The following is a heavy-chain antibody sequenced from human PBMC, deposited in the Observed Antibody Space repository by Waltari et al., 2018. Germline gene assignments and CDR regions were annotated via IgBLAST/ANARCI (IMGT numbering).Heavy chain of an antibody. Sequence: EVHLVESGGGLVQPGGSLSLSCAASGFSFGSYWMRWGRQAPGKGLEWVANINQDGNKLYYVDSVEGRFTISRDNAKNSLYLQMNSLRAEDTAVYYCARDQMVTVTDDNWFDSWGQGNLVTVSS. J-gene: IGHJ5*01. V-gene: IGHV3-7*01. D-gene: IGHD4-17*01. CDR2: INQDGNKL. CDR1: GFSFGSYW. CDR3: ARDQMVTVTDDNWFDS.